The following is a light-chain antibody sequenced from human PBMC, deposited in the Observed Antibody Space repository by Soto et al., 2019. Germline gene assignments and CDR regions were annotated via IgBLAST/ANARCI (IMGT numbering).Light chain of an antibody. CDR2: DAS. CDR3: HHYGTSPWT. V-gene: IGKV3D-20*01. Sequence: EVVLTQSPAILSLSPGERATLSCGGSQTVRRNFLAWYQKRPGLAPRLLIYDASSRATGIPDRFSGSGSGTEFTLTISRLEPEDFAVYYCHHYGTSPWTFGQGTKVESK. CDR1: QTVRRNF. J-gene: IGKJ1*01.